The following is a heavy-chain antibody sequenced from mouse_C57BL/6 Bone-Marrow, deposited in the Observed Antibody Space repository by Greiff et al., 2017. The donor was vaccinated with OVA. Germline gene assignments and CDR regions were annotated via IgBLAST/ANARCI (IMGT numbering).Heavy chain of an antibody. CDR3: ARDGTTVAPFDY. CDR1: GFTFSSYA. CDR2: ISDGGSYT. D-gene: IGHD1-1*01. V-gene: IGHV5-4*01. Sequence: EVKLMESGGGLVKPGGSLKLSCAASGFTFSSYAMSWVRQTPEKRLEWVATISDGGSYTYYPDNVKGRFTISRDNAKNNLYLQMSHLKSEDTAMYYCARDGTTVAPFDYWGQGTTLTVSS. J-gene: IGHJ2*01.